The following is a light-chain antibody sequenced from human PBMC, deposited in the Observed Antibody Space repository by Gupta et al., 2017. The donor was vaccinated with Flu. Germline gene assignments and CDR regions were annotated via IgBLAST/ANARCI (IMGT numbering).Light chain of an antibody. J-gene: IGLJ3*02. Sequence: QSALTQPPSASGSPGQSVTISCTGTSSDVGGYNYVTWYQQHPGKAPKLMIYEVSKRPSGVPDRFSGSKSGNTASLTVSGLQAEDEADYYCSSYAGSNPPEVFGGGTKLTVL. CDR3: SSYAGSNPPEV. V-gene: IGLV2-8*01. CDR1: SSDVGGYNY. CDR2: EVS.